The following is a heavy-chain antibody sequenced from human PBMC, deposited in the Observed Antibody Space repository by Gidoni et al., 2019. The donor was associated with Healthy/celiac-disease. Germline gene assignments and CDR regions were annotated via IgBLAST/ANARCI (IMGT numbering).Heavy chain of an antibody. D-gene: IGHD6-19*01. CDR3: ARDVGYSSGWYYFDY. CDR2: INPNSGGT. Sequence: QVQLVQSGAEVKKPGASVKVSCKASRYTFTGYYMHWVRQAPGQGLEWMGWINPNSGGTNYAQKFQGRVTMTRDTSISTAYMELSRLRSDDTAVYYCARDVGYSSGWYYFDYWGQGTLVTVSS. J-gene: IGHJ4*02. CDR1: RYTFTGYY. V-gene: IGHV1-2*02.